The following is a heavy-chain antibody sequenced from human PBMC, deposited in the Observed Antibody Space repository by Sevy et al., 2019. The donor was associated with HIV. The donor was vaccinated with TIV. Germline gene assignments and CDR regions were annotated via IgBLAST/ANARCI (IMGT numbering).Heavy chain of an antibody. D-gene: IGHD3-22*01. V-gene: IGHV1-24*01. CDR1: GYTLTGLS. CDR3: ATTKDYYDSSGCPFDY. CDR2: FDPEDGET. J-gene: IGHJ4*02. Sequence: ASVKVSCKVSGYTLTGLSMHWVRQAPGKGFEWMGSFDPEDGETIYAQNFQGRVTMTEDTSTDTAYMELSSLRSEDTAVYFCATTKDYYDSSGCPFDYWGQGTLVTVSS.